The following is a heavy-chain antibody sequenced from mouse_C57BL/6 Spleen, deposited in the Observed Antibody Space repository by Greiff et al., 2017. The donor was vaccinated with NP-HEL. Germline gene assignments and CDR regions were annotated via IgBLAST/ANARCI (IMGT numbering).Heavy chain of an antibody. CDR3: ARDGGYDYGYAMDY. CDR1: GFTFSDYY. D-gene: IGHD2-4*01. CDR2: INYDGSST. Sequence: EVQLVESEGGLVQPGSSMKLSCTASGFTFSDYYMAWVRQVPEKGLEWVANINYDGSSTYYLDSLKSRFIISRDNAKNILYLQMSSLKSEDTATYYCARDGGYDYGYAMDYWGQGTSVTVSS. J-gene: IGHJ4*01. V-gene: IGHV5-16*01.